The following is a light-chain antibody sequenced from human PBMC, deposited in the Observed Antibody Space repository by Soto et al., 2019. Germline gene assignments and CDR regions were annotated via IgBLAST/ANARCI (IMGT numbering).Light chain of an antibody. Sequence: EIVLTQSPGTLSLSPGKRATLSCRASQSVSSSYLAWYQQKPGQAPRLLIYGASSRATAIPDRFSGSGSGTDFTLTISRLEPEDFAVYYCQQYGSSPLTFGGGTKVDI. CDR1: QSVSSSY. V-gene: IGKV3-20*01. CDR3: QQYGSSPLT. CDR2: GAS. J-gene: IGKJ4*01.